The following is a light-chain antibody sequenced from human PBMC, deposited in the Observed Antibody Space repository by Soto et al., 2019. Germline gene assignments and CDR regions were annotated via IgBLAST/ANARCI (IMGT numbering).Light chain of an antibody. CDR1: NIGNKR. V-gene: IGLV3-21*04. CDR2: YDS. J-gene: IGLJ1*01. Sequence: SYELTQPPSVSVAPEKTATITCGGNNIGNKRVHWYRQKPGQAPVLLISYDSDRPSGIPERFSGSNSENTATLTISRVEAGDEADYYCQVWDIMTDNYVFGSGTKVTFL. CDR3: QVWDIMTDNYV.